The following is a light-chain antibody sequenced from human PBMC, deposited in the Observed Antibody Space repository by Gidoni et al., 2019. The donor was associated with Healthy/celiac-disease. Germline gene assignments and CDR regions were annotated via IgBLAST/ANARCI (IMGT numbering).Light chain of an antibody. Sequence: QSVLTQPPSVSGAPGQRVTSSCTGSSSNIGAGYDVHWYQQLPGTAPKLLIYGNSNRPSGFPDRFSGSKSGTSASLAITGLQAEDEADYYCQSYDSSLSALFGGGTKLTVL. CDR2: GNS. CDR3: QSYDSSLSAL. V-gene: IGLV1-40*01. CDR1: SSNIGAGYD. J-gene: IGLJ2*01.